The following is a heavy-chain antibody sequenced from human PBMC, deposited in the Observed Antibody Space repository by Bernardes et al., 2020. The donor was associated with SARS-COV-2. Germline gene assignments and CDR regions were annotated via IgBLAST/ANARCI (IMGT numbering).Heavy chain of an antibody. J-gene: IGHJ4*02. Sequence: GGSLRLSCAASGFTFSSYWMHWVSQGPGKGLVWFSRINSDGRTTTYADSVKGRFTISRDNGKNTLYLQMNSLRAEDTAVYYCVRGPSDGHGRFEYWGQGALVTVSS. V-gene: IGHV3-74*01. CDR1: GFTFSSYW. CDR2: INSDGRTT. CDR3: VRGPSDGHGRFEY.